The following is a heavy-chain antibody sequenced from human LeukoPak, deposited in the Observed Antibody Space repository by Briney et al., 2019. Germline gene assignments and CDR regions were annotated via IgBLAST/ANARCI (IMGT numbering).Heavy chain of an antibody. Sequence: GASVKVSCKASGYTFTSYDINWVRQATGQGLEWMGWMNPNSGNTGYAQKFQGRVTMTRNTSTSTAYMELSSLRSEDTAVYYCARGRDDYGDYVDQKYNWFDPWGQGTLVTVSS. J-gene: IGHJ5*02. CDR3: ARGRDDYGDYVDQKYNWFDP. CDR2: MNPNSGNT. CDR1: GYTFTSYD. D-gene: IGHD4-17*01. V-gene: IGHV1-8*01.